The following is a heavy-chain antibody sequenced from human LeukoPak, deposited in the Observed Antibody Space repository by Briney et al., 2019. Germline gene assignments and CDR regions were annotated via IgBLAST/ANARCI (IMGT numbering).Heavy chain of an antibody. Sequence: GSLRLSCAASGFTFSGYAMSWVRQAPGKGLEWVSGISGSGVSTYYVDSVKGRFTVSRDNSKNMLHLRMSSLRAEDTALYYCARQIPGSGQGFDPWGQGTLVTVSS. CDR2: ISGSGVST. J-gene: IGHJ5*02. CDR1: GFTFSGYA. CDR3: ARQIPGSGQGFDP. V-gene: IGHV3-23*01. D-gene: IGHD3-10*01.